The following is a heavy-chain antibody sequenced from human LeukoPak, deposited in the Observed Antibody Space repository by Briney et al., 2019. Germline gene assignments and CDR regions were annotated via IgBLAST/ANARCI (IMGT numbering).Heavy chain of an antibody. CDR1: GGSISSYY. D-gene: IGHD4-17*01. CDR2: IYYSGST. Sequence: PSETLSLTCTVSGGSISSYYWSWIRQPPGKGLEWIGYIYYSGSTNYNPSLKSRVTIPVDTSKNQFSLKLSSVTAADTAVYYCARYNYGDYFFDYWGQGTLVTVSS. J-gene: IGHJ4*02. CDR3: ARYNYGDYFFDY. V-gene: IGHV4-59*08.